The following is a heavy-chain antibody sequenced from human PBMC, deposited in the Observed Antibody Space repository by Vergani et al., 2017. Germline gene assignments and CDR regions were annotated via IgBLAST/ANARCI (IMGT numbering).Heavy chain of an antibody. V-gene: IGHV4-30-4*08. CDR2: IYYSGST. J-gene: IGHJ4*02. CDR3: ARSAYYYDSSGYFY. D-gene: IGHD3-22*01. CDR1: GFTFSDYY. Sequence: QVQLVESGGGLVKPGGSLRLSCAASGFTFSDYYMSWIRQPPGKGLEWIGYIYYSGSTYYNPSLNSRVTMAVDTSKNQFSLKLRSVTAADTAVYYCARSAYYYDSSGYFYWGQGTLVTVSS.